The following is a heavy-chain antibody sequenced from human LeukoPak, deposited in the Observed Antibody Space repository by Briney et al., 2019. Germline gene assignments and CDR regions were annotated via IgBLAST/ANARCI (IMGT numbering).Heavy chain of an antibody. CDR3: ARDFSNTSGFKVVVDF. Sequence: GASVKVSCKASGYTFTNYGITWVRQAPGQGLELMGWISAYNGDTKYAQKVQGRLTMTTDASTSTAYMELRSLTSDDTAVYYCARDFSNTSGFKVVVDFWGQGTLVIVSS. CDR1: GYTFTNYG. V-gene: IGHV1-18*01. D-gene: IGHD1-26*01. J-gene: IGHJ4*02. CDR2: ISAYNGDT.